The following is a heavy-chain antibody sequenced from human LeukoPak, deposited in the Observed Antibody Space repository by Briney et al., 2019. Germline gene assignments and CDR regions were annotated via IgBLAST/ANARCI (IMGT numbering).Heavy chain of an antibody. CDR3: ARSPGIWNEYGRLEY. D-gene: IGHD1-1*01. CDR1: GDSISSGGHY. Sequence: SETLSLTCTVSGDSISSGGHYWNWLRQRPGKGLEWIGYIFYTGSTYYNPSLKSRVTISVDTSKNQFSLKLSSVTAADTAVYYCARSPGIWNEYGRLEYWGQGALVTVSS. V-gene: IGHV4-31*03. J-gene: IGHJ4*02. CDR2: IFYTGST.